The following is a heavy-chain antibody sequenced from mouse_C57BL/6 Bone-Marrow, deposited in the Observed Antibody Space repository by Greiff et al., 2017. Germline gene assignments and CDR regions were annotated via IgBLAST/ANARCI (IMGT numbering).Heavy chain of an antibody. CDR1: GYTFTSYE. Sequence: QVQLKQSGPELVKPGASVKLSCKASGYTFTSYEINWVKQRPGKGLEWIGRIYPRDGSTKYNDKFKGKATLTADTSSSTAYMELRSLTSEDSSVYFCARSGGYPLFDYWGQGTTLTVSS. D-gene: IGHD1-1*02. CDR2: IYPRDGST. J-gene: IGHJ2*01. V-gene: IGHV1-85*01. CDR3: ARSGGYPLFDY.